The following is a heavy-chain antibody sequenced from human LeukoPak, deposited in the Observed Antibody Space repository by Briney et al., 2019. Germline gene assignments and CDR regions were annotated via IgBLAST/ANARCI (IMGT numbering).Heavy chain of an antibody. CDR2: INPNSGGT. D-gene: IGHD3-9*01. J-gene: IGHJ4*02. V-gene: IGHV1-2*02. Sequence: GASVKVSCKASGYTFTGYYMHWVRQAPGQGLEWMGWINPNSGGTNYAQKFQGRVTMTRDTSISTAYMELSRLRSDDTAVHYCASSGGVLRYFDWSTPQDYWGQGTLVTVSS. CDR3: ASSGGVLRYFDWSTPQDY. CDR1: GYTFTGYY.